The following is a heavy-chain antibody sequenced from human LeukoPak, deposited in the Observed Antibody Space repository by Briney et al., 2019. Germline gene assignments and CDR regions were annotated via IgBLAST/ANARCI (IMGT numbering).Heavy chain of an antibody. CDR2: INPNSGGT. V-gene: IGHV1-2*02. J-gene: IGHJ3*02. CDR1: GGTFSSYA. CDR3: ARMWRETLDAFDI. D-gene: IGHD1-26*01. Sequence: ASVKVSCKASGGTFSSYAISWVRQAPGQGLEWMGWINPNSGGTNYAQKFQGRVTMTRDTSISTAYMELSRLRSDDTAVYYCARMWRETLDAFDIWGQGTMVTVSS.